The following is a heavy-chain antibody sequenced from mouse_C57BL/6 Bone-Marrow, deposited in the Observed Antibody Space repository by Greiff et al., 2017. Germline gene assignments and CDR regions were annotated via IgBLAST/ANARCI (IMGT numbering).Heavy chain of an antibody. J-gene: IGHJ2*01. Sequence: VQLQQSGPVLVKPGASVKLSCKASGYTFTSYCMHWVKQRPGQGLEWIGYINPSNGCTKYNQKFKDKATLTVDKSSSTAYMQLSILTYEDSAVYFCARGSGYFHFDYWGQGTTLTVSS. V-gene: IGHV1-7*01. CDR3: ARGSGYFHFDY. CDR2: INPSNGCT. D-gene: IGHD1-2*01. CDR1: GYTFTSYC.